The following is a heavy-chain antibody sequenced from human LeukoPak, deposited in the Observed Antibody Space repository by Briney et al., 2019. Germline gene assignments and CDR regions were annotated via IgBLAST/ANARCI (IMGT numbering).Heavy chain of an antibody. CDR2: IIPIFGTA. Sequence: SVKVSCKASGGTFSSYAISWVRQAPGQGLEWMGGIIPIFGTANYAQKFQGRVTITADKSTSTAYMELSSLRSEDTAVYYCARVISGSLYYYYYYMDVWGKGTTVTVSS. D-gene: IGHD1-26*01. V-gene: IGHV1-69*06. J-gene: IGHJ6*03. CDR1: GGTFSSYA. CDR3: ARVISGSLYYYYYYMDV.